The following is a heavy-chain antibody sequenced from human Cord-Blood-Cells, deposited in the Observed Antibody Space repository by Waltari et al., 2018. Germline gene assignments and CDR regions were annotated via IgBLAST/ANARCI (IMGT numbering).Heavy chain of an antibody. CDR1: GFTVSSNY. Sequence: EVQLVETGGGLIQPGGSLRLSCAASGFTVSSNYMSWVRQAPGKGLGWVAVICGGGSTYYADSVKGRFTISRDKSKNTLYLQMNSLRAEDTAVYYCARELGSGDDIWGQGTMVTVSS. CDR2: ICGGGST. D-gene: IGHD7-27*01. CDR3: ARELGSGDDI. V-gene: IGHV3-53*02. J-gene: IGHJ3*02.